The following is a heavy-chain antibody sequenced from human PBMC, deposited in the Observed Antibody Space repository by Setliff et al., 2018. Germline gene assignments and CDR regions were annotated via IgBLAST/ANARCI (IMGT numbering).Heavy chain of an antibody. CDR1: GFTFGGSA. V-gene: IGHV3-33*01. J-gene: IGHJ4*02. CDR2: IWFDGSNK. CDR3: VRDPPGSGFAFES. Sequence: PGGSLRLSCASSGFTFGGSAMHWVRQAPGKGLEWVAFIWFDGSNKYYAASVTGRFTISRDNSRDTLYLQMNNLRVEDTAVYYCVRDPPGSGFAFESWGQGTPVTVS. D-gene: IGHD6-19*01.